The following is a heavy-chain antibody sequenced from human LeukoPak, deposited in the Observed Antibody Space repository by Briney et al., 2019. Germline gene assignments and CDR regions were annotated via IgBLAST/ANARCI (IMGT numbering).Heavy chain of an antibody. J-gene: IGHJ4*02. CDR1: GFTVSSNY. CDR2: IYSGGST. CDR3: ASYHYYDSSGNYYFDY. V-gene: IGHV3-66*01. D-gene: IGHD3-22*01. Sequence: GGSLRLSCAASGFTVSSNYMSWVRQAPGKGLEWVSVIYSGGSTYYADSVKGRFTISRDNSKNTLYLQMNSLRAEDTAVYYCASYHYYDSSGNYYFDYWGQGTLVTVSS.